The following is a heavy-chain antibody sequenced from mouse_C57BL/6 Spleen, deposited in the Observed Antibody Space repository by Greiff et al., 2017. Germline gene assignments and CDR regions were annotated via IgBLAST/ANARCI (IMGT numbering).Heavy chain of an antibody. CDR3: ARPGVVANWYFDV. CDR1: GYTFTSYW. D-gene: IGHD1-1*01. Sequence: QVQLQQSGAELVMPGASVKLSCKASGYTFTSYWMHWVKQRPGQGLEWIGEIGPSDSYTNYNQKFKGKSTLTVDKSSSTAYMQLSSLTSEDSAVYYCARPGVVANWYFDVWGTGTTVTVSS. J-gene: IGHJ1*03. V-gene: IGHV1-69*01. CDR2: IGPSDSYT.